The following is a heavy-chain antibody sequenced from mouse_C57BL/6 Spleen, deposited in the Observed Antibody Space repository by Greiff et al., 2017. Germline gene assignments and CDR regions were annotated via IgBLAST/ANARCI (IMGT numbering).Heavy chain of an antibody. CDR1: GYTFTSYW. V-gene: IGHV1-59*01. CDR3: AREGDGNHLWAMDY. Sequence: QVQLKQPGAELVRPGTSVKLSCKASGYTFTSYWMHWVKQRPGQGLEWIGVIDPSDSYTNYNQKFKGKATLTVDTSSSTAYMQLSSLTSEDSAVYYCAREGDGNHLWAMDYWGQGTSVTVSS. J-gene: IGHJ4*01. D-gene: IGHD2-1*01. CDR2: IDPSDSYT.